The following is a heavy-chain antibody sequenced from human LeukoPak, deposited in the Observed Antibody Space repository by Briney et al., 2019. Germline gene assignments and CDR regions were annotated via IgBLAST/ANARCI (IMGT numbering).Heavy chain of an antibody. J-gene: IGHJ4*02. Sequence: PSETLSLTCTVSGGSISSSTYYWGWIRQPPGKGLVWLGTIYYSGSTYYNPSLKSRVTISVDTSKNQFSLKLSSVTAADTAVYYCVRDGYNPIDSWGQGTLVTVSS. CDR3: VRDGYNPIDS. V-gene: IGHV4-39*07. D-gene: IGHD5-24*01. CDR1: GGSISSSTYY. CDR2: IYYSGST.